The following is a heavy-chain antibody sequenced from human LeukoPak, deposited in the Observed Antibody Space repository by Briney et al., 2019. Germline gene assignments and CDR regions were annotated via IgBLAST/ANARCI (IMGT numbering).Heavy chain of an antibody. V-gene: IGHV4-61*02. CDR1: GDSISSDTYY. J-gene: IGHJ5*02. CDR2: IYASGST. D-gene: IGHD2-15*01. CDR3: AGTRRYCSGGSCYNWFDP. Sequence: PSRTLSLTCTVSGDSISSDTYYWTWIRQPAGKGLEWIGRIYASGSTTYNASLKSRVTISLDTSKNHFSLKLSSVTAADTAVYYCAGTRRYCSGGSCYNWFDPWGQGTLVTVSS.